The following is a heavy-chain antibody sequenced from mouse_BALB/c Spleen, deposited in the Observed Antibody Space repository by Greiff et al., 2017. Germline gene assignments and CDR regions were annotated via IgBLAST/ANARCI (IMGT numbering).Heavy chain of an antibody. D-gene: IGHD1-1*01. Sequence: EVKSVESGGDLVKPGGSLKLSCAASGFTFSSYGMSWVRQTPDKRLEWVATISSGGSYTYYPDSVKGRFTISRANAKNTLYLQMSSLKSEDTAMYYCARQSGSRSYFDYWGQGSGHAVSS. CDR2: ISSGGSYT. J-gene: IGHJ2*03. V-gene: IGHV5-6*01. CDR3: ARQSGSRSYFDY. CDR1: GFTFSSYG.